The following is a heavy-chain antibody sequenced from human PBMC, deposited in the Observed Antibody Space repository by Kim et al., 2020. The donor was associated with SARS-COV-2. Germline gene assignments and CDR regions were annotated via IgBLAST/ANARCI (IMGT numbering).Heavy chain of an antibody. Sequence: STSYNPPRKSRVTISVDTSKNQFSLKLSSVTAADTAVYYCARDWSGTTDYWGQGTLVTVSS. V-gene: IGHV4-39*02. CDR3: ARDWSGTTDY. J-gene: IGHJ4*02. CDR2: ST. D-gene: IGHD3-3*01.